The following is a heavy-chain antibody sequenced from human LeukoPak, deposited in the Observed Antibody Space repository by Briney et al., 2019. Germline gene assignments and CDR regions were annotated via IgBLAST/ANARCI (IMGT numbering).Heavy chain of an antibody. D-gene: IGHD3-10*01. CDR3: ATLAPYYYGSGSYSPHY. V-gene: IGHV4-30-4*01. CDR2: IYYSGST. CDR1: GGSISSGDYY. J-gene: IGHJ4*02. Sequence: PSETLSLTCTVSGGSISSGDYYWSWIRQPPGKGLEWIGYIYYSGSTYYNPSLKSRVTISVDTSKNQFSLKLSSVTAADTAVYYCATLAPYYYGSGSYSPHYWGQGTLVTVSS.